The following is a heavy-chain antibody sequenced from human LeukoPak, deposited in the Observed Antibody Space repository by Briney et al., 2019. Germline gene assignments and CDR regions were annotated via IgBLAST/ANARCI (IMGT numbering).Heavy chain of an antibody. V-gene: IGHV4-59*01. CDR1: DDSISDYY. J-gene: IGHJ4*02. Sequence: SETLSLTCTVSDDSISDYYRGWIRQPPGKGLEWIGYFHNSGTSTYNPSLKSRVTISADTSKNQFSLKLNSLTTADTAVYYCTRGAGWLIDYWGQGILVNVSP. CDR2: FHNSGTS. CDR3: TRGAGWLIDY. D-gene: IGHD3-16*01.